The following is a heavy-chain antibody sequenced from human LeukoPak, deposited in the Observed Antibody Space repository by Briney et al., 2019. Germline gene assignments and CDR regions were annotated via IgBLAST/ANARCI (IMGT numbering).Heavy chain of an antibody. Sequence: GGSLRLSCAASGFAFSNYAMNWVRQAPGRGLEWVSTVSGGGGTTHYADSVKGRFTISRDNAKNSLYLQMNSLRAEDTAVYYCARVGYGSLGPYYYGMDVWGQGTTVTVSS. D-gene: IGHD2-2*03. V-gene: IGHV3-23*01. CDR2: VSGGGGTT. CDR3: ARVGYGSLGPYYYGMDV. J-gene: IGHJ6*02. CDR1: GFAFSNYA.